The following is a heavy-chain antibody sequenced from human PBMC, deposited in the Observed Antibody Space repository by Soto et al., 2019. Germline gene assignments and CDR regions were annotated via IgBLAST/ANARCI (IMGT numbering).Heavy chain of an antibody. CDR1: GGSISTYY. CDR2: IYYGGSA. Sequence: QVQLQESGPGLVKPSETLSLTCTVSGGSISTYYWSWIRQPPGKGLEWIGYIYYGGSANYNPSLRSRVTISLDRSTKQFSLRLNSVTAADTAVYYCTRGGHCIDGVCSVLDYWGQGTLVTVSS. V-gene: IGHV4-59*08. CDR3: TRGGHCIDGVCSVLDY. J-gene: IGHJ4*02. D-gene: IGHD2-8*01.